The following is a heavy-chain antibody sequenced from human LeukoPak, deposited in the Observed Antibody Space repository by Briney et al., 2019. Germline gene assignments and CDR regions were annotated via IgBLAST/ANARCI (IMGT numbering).Heavy chain of an antibody. CDR1: GGSFSGYY. CDR2: XXXXGST. D-gene: IGHD3-22*01. CDR3: ARRSSKHYYDSSGYYPRWFDP. Sequence: SETLSLTCAVYGGSFSGYYWSWIRQPPGKGLXXXXXXXXXGSTNYNPSLKSRVTISVDTSKNQFSLKLSSVTAADTAVYYCARRSSKHYYDSSGYYPRWFDPWGQGTLVTVSS. J-gene: IGHJ5*02. V-gene: IGHV4-34*01.